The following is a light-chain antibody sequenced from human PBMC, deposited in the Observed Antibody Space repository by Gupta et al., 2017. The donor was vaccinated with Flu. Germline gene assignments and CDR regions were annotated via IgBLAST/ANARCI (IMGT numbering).Light chain of an antibody. CDR1: QSITNW. J-gene: IGKJ2*01. V-gene: IGKV1-5*03. CDR2: KVS. Sequence: DIQMTQSPSTLSASIGDRVTITCRASQSITNWVAWYQQKPGKAPNLLIYKVSTLQSGVPSRFSGSGSGTEFTLTNSSLQPDDFATYYCQQYKNYSPEYTFGQGTKLEI. CDR3: QQYKNYSPEYT.